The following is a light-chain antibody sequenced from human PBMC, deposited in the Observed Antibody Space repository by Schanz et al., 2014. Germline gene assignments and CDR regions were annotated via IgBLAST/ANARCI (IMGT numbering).Light chain of an antibody. J-gene: IGKJ3*01. CDR1: QSVSSN. Sequence: EIVMTQSPATLSVSPGERATLSCRASQSVSSNLAWYQQKPGQAPRLLIYGASTRATGTPDRFSGSGSGTEFTLTISSLEPEDFAVYYCQQYGSSPLITFGPGTKVDIK. CDR3: QQYGSSPLIT. V-gene: IGKV3-15*01. CDR2: GAS.